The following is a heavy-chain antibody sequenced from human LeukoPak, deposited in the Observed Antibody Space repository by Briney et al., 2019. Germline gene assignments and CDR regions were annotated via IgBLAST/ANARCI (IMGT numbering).Heavy chain of an antibody. V-gene: IGHV3-48*03. CDR3: AKDRSSGYSYGYFDY. Sequence: GGSLRLSCAASGFIFRSYEMNWVRQAPGKGLEWVSYISNSDSTIKYADSVKGRFTISRDNSKNTLFLQMNSLRAEDTAVYYCAKDRSSGYSYGYFDYWGQGTLVTVSS. CDR2: ISNSDSTI. CDR1: GFIFRSYE. J-gene: IGHJ4*02. D-gene: IGHD5-18*01.